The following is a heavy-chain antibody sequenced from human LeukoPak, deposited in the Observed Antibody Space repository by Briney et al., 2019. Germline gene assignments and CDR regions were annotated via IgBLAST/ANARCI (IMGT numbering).Heavy chain of an antibody. CDR2: IYYTGRT. D-gene: IGHD3-3*01. CDR3: ARGGTYHDFWSGYHSDAFDI. V-gene: IGHV4-59*12. J-gene: IGHJ3*02. Sequence: SETLSLTCTVSGASISNYYWSWLRQPPGKGLEWIGYIYYTGRTNFNPSLKSRVTMSVDTSKNQFSLKLSSVTAADTAVYYCARGGTYHDFWSGYHSDAFDIWGQGTMVTVSS. CDR1: GASISNYY.